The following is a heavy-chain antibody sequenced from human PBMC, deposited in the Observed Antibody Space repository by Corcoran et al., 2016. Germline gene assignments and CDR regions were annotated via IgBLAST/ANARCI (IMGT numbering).Heavy chain of an antibody. CDR1: GFTFSRYA. Sequence: EVQLLESGGGLVQPGGSLRLSCAASGFTFSRYAMSWVRQAPGKGLEWVSAISGSGGSTYHADSVKGRFTISRDNSKNTLYLQMNSLRAEDTAVYYCAKDRRFLEWLLARWGQGTLVTVSS. CDR2: ISGSGGST. V-gene: IGHV3-23*01. D-gene: IGHD3-3*01. J-gene: IGHJ4*02. CDR3: AKDRRFLEWLLAR.